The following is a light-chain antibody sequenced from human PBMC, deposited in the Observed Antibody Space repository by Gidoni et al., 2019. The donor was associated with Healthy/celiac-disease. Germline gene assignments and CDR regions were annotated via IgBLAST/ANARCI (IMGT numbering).Light chain of an antibody. CDR1: QGIRND. J-gene: IGKJ4*01. CDR3: LQDYNYPLT. Sequence: GHRVTITCRASQGIRNDLGWYQQKPGKAPKLLIYAASSLQSGVPSRFSGSGSGTDFTLTISSLQPEDFATYYCLQDYNYPLTFGGGTKVEIK. V-gene: IGKV1-6*01. CDR2: AAS.